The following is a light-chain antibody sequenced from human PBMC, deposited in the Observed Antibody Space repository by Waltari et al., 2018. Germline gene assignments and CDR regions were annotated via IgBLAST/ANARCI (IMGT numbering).Light chain of an antibody. J-gene: IGLJ2*01. CDR3: ATWDNRQSSVV. CDR1: TSNIGRAD. CDR2: DTD. V-gene: IGLV1-51*01. Sequence: QSILTQPPSLSAAPGQKVAISCSGSTSNIGRADVYWYRQFPGTPPELLIYDTDKRPSDIPYRLSGSKSGTSATLDITGLQTGDEADYYCATWDNRQSSVVFGGGTKVTVL.